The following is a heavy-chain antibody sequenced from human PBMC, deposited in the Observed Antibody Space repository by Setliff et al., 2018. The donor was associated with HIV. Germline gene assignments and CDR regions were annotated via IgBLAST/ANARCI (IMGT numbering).Heavy chain of an antibody. CDR3: AVPGYSGEHYYYYGMDV. D-gene: IGHD5-12*01. V-gene: IGHV4-34*01. CDR1: GGSFSGYY. Sequence: SETLSLTCAVYGGSFSGYYWSWIRQPPGKGLEWIGEINHSGSTNYNPSLKSRVTISVDTSTNQFSLKLGSVTAADTAVYYCAVPGYSGEHYYYYGMDVWGQGTTVTVSS. CDR2: INHSGST. J-gene: IGHJ6*02.